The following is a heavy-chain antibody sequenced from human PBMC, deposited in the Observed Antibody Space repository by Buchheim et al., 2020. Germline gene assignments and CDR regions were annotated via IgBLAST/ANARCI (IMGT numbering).Heavy chain of an antibody. CDR2: INHSGST. D-gene: IGHD5-18*01. CDR3: ARVVTWIQLWSDYYYYGMDV. J-gene: IGHJ6*02. Sequence: QVQLQQWGAGLLKPSETLSLTCAVYGGSFSGYYWSWIRQPPGKGLEWIGEINHSGSTNYNPFLKSRVTISVDTSKNQFSLKLSSVTAADTAVYYCARVVTWIQLWSDYYYYGMDVWGQGTT. CDR1: GGSFSGYY. V-gene: IGHV4-34*01.